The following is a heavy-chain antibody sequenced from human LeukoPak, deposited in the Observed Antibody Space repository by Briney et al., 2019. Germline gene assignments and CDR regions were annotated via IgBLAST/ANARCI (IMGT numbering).Heavy chain of an antibody. CDR3: ARQRGPAMGQYFDY. V-gene: IGHV4-30-2*01. CDR1: GGSISSGGYY. D-gene: IGHD2-2*01. Sequence: PSETLSLTCTVSGGSISSGGYYWSWIRQPPGKGLEWIGYIYHSGSTYYNPSLKSRVTISVDRSKNQFSLKLSSVTAADTAVYYCARQRGPAMGQYFDYWGQGTLVTVSS. CDR2: IYHSGST. J-gene: IGHJ4*02.